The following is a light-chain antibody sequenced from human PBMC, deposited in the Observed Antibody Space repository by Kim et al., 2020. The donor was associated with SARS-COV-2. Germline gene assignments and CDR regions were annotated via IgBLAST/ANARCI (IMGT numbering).Light chain of an antibody. CDR1: QSIGIS. Sequence: PGEGAILSGGASQSIGISLGWYQQKPGQAPRLLIYDAAIRAAGIPDRFSGGGSGTDFTLTIGSLEPEDFAVYYYQQRNNWPPAVTFGGGTKVDSK. J-gene: IGKJ4*01. V-gene: IGKV3-11*01. CDR3: QQRNNWPPAVT. CDR2: DAA.